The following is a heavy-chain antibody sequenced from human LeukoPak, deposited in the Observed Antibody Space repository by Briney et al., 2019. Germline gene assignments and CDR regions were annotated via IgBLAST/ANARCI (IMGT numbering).Heavy chain of an antibody. CDR3: ARADYYDSSGGDY. CDR2: ITSSGSTI. Sequence: GGSLRLSCVASGFTFSNYEMNWVRQAPGKGLERVSYITSSGSTIYYADSVKGRFTISRDNAKNSLYLQMNSLRAEDTAVYYCARADYYDSSGGDYWGQGTLVTVSS. D-gene: IGHD3-22*01. J-gene: IGHJ4*02. V-gene: IGHV3-48*03. CDR1: GFTFSNYE.